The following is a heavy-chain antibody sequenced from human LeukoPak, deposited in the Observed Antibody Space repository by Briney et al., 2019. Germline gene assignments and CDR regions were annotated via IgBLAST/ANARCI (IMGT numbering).Heavy chain of an antibody. J-gene: IGHJ4*02. CDR3: ARAYNYGSGTYRALAY. CDR2: IIDTGHTI. Sequence: PGGSLRLSCAASGFTFRSYSMNWVRQVPGKGPEWVSYIIDTGHTIYYADSVKGRFTISRDNARDSLYLQMNSLRVEDTAVYYCARAYNYGSGTYRALAYWGQGTLVTVSS. V-gene: IGHV3-48*01. D-gene: IGHD3-10*01. CDR1: GFTFRSYS.